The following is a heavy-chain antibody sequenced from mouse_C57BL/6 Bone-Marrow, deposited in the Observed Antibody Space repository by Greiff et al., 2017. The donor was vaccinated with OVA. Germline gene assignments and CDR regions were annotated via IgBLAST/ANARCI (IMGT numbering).Heavy chain of an antibody. CDR2: IDPENGDT. CDR1: GFNIKDDY. Sequence: EVKLQQSGAELVRPGASVKLSCTASGFNIKDDYMHWVKQRPEQGLEWIGWIDPENGDTEYASKFQGKATITADTSSNTAYLQLSSLTSEDTAVYYCTEVRGAMDYWGQGTSVTVSS. D-gene: IGHD2-13*01. CDR3: TEVRGAMDY. V-gene: IGHV14-4*01. J-gene: IGHJ4*01.